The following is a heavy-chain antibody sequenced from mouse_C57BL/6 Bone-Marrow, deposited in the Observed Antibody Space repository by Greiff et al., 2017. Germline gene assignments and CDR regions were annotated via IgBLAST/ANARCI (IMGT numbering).Heavy chain of an antibody. V-gene: IGHV1-53*01. Sequence: QVQLQQSGPELVKPGASVKISCKASGYTFTSYWMHWVKQRPGQGLEWIGNINPSNGGTNYNEKFKSKATLTVDKSSSTAYMQLSSLTSEDSAVYYCARRNSKIPYYYAMDYWGQGTSVTVSS. D-gene: IGHD2-5*01. J-gene: IGHJ4*01. CDR3: ARRNSKIPYYYAMDY. CDR1: GYTFTSYW. CDR2: INPSNGGT.